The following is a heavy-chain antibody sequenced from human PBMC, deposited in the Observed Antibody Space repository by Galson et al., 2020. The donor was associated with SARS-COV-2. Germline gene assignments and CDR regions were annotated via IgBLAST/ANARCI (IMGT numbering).Heavy chain of an antibody. CDR1: GYTFTGYY. V-gene: IGHV1-2*02. CDR2: INPNSGGT. D-gene: IGHD3-3*01. J-gene: IGHJ4*01. CDR3: PRDLLAGWDFWSGYSAYYFDY. Sequence: ASVKVSCKASGYTFTGYYMHWVRQAPGQGLEWMGWINPNSGGTNYAQKFQGRVTMTRDTSISTAYMELSRLRSDDTAVYYCPRDLLAGWDFWSGYSAYYFDYWGHGTLVTVSS.